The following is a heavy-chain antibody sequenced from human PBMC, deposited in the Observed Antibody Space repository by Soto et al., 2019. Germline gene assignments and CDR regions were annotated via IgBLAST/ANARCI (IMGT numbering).Heavy chain of an antibody. D-gene: IGHD3-3*01. CDR2: IHHSGST. CDR1: GVYLECYY. J-gene: IGHJ4*02. Sequence: SETLSLTCALYGVYLECYYWSLVRPSPGKGLEWIGEIHHSGSTKYNPSLKSRVSLSVDTSTKQFSLKMTSMTAADRGVYYCARGVDSWSGYLFWGQGTPVNGS. CDR3: ARGVDSWSGYLF. V-gene: IGHV4-34*01.